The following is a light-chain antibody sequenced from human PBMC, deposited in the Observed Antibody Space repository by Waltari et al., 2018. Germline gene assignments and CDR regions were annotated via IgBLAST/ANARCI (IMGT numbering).Light chain of an antibody. Sequence: VILTQSPATLSLSPGERATLSCRASQSVSTYLACYQQKPGQAPRLLIYGASSRATGIPDRFSGSGSGTEFTLTISSLEPEDFAVYYCQKYSSSPLTFGGGTKVEIK. CDR3: QKYSSSPLT. CDR2: GAS. J-gene: IGKJ4*01. V-gene: IGKV3-20*01. CDR1: QSVSTY.